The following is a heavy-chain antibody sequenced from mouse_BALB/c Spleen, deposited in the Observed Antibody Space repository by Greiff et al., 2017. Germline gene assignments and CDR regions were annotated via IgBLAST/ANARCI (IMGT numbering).Heavy chain of an antibody. V-gene: IGHV2-6-2*01. J-gene: IGHJ2*01. CDR2: IWSDGST. D-gene: IGHD2-1*01. CDR1: GFSLTSYG. Sequence: QVQLQQSGPDLVAPSQSLSITCTVSGFSLTSYGVHWVRQPPGKGLEWLVVIWSDGSTTYNSALKSRLSISKDNSKSQVFLKMNSLQTDDTAMYYCARGGGYYGNYGYFDYWGQGTTLTVSS. CDR3: ARGGGYYGNYGYFDY.